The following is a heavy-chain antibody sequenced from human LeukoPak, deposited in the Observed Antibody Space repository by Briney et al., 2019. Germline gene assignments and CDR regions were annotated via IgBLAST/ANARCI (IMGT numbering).Heavy chain of an antibody. CDR1: GFTFTNFW. Sequence: GGSLRPSCAASGFTFTNFWMIWVRQAPGKGLQWVANINEDGSVKYYVGSVEGRFTISRDNAKNSVYLQMNSLRGEDTGVYYCASSNYSSSSSWGQGTLVTVSS. D-gene: IGHD4-11*01. J-gene: IGHJ5*02. CDR2: INEDGSVK. CDR3: ASSNYSSSSS. V-gene: IGHV3-7*01.